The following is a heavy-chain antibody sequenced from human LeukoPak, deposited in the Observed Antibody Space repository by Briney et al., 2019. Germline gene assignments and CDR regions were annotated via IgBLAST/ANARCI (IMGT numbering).Heavy chain of an antibody. CDR2: ISSSSSIT. CDR1: GNYW. CDR3: ARLVVVTSTRAYDI. V-gene: IGHV3-48*02. Sequence: PGGSLRLSCAASGNYWMHWVRQAPGKGLEWVSDISSSSSITNYADSVKGRFTISRDNAKNSLYLQMNSLRDEDTAVYYCARLVVVTSTRAYDIWGQGTMVTVSS. J-gene: IGHJ3*02. D-gene: IGHD2-21*02.